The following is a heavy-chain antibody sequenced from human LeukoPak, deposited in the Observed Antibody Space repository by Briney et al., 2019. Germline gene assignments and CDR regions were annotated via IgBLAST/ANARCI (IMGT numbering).Heavy chain of an antibody. CDR1: GGSIRGYY. Sequence: SETLSLTCTVSGGSIRGYYWSWIRQPPGKGLEWIGYIYYSGGTNYNPSLQSRVTISVDTSKNQFSLNLTSVTAADTAVYYCAGYGSGTYPRFDYWGQGILVTVSS. D-gene: IGHD3-10*01. V-gene: IGHV4-59*08. J-gene: IGHJ4*02. CDR2: IYYSGGT. CDR3: AGYGSGTYPRFDY.